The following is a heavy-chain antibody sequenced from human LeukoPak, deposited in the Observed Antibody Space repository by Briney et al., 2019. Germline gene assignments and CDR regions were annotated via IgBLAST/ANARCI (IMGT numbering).Heavy chain of an antibody. CDR2: ISAYNGNT. CDR3: ARRWGDYDSSGYYYYYYYMDV. CDR1: GYTFTTYG. D-gene: IGHD3-22*01. Sequence: ASVKVSCKASGYTFTTYGISWVRQAPGQGLEWKGWISAYNGNTNYAQKLQGRVTMTTDTSTSTAYMELRSLRSDDTAVYYCARRWGDYDSSGYYYYYYYMDVWGKGTTVTVSS. V-gene: IGHV1-18*01. J-gene: IGHJ6*03.